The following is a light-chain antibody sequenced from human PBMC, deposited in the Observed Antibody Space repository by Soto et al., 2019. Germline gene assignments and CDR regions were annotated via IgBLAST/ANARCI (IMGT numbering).Light chain of an antibody. Sequence: EIVMTQSPATLSVSPGERATLSCRASQSVSNNLAWYQQKPGQAPRLLIYDASTRATGIPARISGSGSGTEFTLTISSLQSEDFAVYYCQQYDNWPQTLGQGTTVDIK. V-gene: IGKV3-15*01. CDR3: QQYDNWPQT. J-gene: IGKJ1*01. CDR1: QSVSNN. CDR2: DAS.